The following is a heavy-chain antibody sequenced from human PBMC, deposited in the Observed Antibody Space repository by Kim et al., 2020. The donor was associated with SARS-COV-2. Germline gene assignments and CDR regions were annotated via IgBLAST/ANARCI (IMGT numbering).Heavy chain of an antibody. J-gene: IGHJ4*02. V-gene: IGHV3-43*01. D-gene: IGHD1-26*01. Sequence: DNAESMQGRFTISRDNKKKSLYLQMNSLGTEDTAFYYCAKDLGSGSYLDYWGQGTLVTVSS. CDR3: AKDLGSGSYLDY.